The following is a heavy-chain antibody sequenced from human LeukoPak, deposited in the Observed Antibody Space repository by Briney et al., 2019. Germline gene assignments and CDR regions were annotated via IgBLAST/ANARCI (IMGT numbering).Heavy chain of an antibody. V-gene: IGHV1-46*01. J-gene: IGHJ5*02. CDR1: GYSFSTHW. Sequence: ASVKVSCKASGYSFSTHWMHWVRQAPGQGLEWMGIINPSGGFTSYAQKLQGRVTVTRDMPTSTVYMELSDLRSEDTAVYYCARDQSGGWELLSGWWFDPWGQGTLVTVSS. CDR2: INPSGGFT. D-gene: IGHD1-26*01. CDR3: ARDQSGGWELLSGWWFDP.